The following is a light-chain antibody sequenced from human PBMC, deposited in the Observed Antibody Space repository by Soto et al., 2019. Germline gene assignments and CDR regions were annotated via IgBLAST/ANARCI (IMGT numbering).Light chain of an antibody. CDR1: QSVSSNF. CDR2: GAS. V-gene: IGKV3-20*01. Sequence: EIVLTQSPGTLSLSPGERATLSCKASQSVSSNFLAWYQRKPGQAPRLLIYGASSRATDIPSRFSGSGSGTDFTLTISSLEPEDFAVYYCQQYDTSPPTFGEGTKVEI. CDR3: QQYDTSPPT. J-gene: IGKJ1*01.